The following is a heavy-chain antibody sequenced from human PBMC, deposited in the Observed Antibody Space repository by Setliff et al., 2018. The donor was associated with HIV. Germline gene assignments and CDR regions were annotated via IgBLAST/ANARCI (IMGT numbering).Heavy chain of an antibody. J-gene: IGHJ6*03. V-gene: IGHV3-7*03. CDR1: GLIFSKSC. CDR2: IKQDESEM. D-gene: IGHD1-26*01. Sequence: GGSLRLSCAASGLIFSKSCMSWVRQAPGKGLEWVATIKQDESEMQYVDSVKGRFTISRDNAKNSLYLQMNSLRAEDTAVYYCARGPNRYSGTYSYYYYMDVWGKGTTVTVSS. CDR3: ARGPNRYSGTYSYYYYMDV.